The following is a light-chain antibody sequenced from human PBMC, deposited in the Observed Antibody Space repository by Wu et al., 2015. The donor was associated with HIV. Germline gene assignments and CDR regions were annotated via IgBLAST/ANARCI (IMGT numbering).Light chain of an antibody. CDR2: GAS. CDR3: QQYDSSPPT. Sequence: EIVLTQSPGTLSLSPGERATLSCRASQGTSSRYLAWYQQKPGRAPRLLIYGASSRATGIPDRFSGSGSGTDFTLIISRTEPEDFAVYYCQQYDSSPPTFGQGTKVEIK. J-gene: IGKJ1*01. V-gene: IGKV3-20*01. CDR1: QGTSSRY.